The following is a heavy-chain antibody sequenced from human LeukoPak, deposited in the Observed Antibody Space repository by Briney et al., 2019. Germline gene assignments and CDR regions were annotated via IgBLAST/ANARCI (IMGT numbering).Heavy chain of an antibody. CDR2: IVVGSGNT. Sequence: SVKVSCKAPGFTFTSSAMQWVRQARGQRLEWIGWIVVGSGNTNYAQKYQERVTITRDMSTSTAYMELSSLRYEDTAVYYCAATNYDFWSGMSGFDPWGQGTLVTVSS. CDR3: AATNYDFWSGMSGFDP. J-gene: IGHJ5*02. V-gene: IGHV1-58*02. CDR1: GFTFTSSA. D-gene: IGHD3-3*01.